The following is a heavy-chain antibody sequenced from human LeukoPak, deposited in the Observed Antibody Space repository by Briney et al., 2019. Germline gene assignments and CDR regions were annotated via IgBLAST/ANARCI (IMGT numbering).Heavy chain of an antibody. CDR3: ARGIVGATCFDY. CDR2: ISGSGGST. CDR1: GFTFSSYA. J-gene: IGHJ4*02. D-gene: IGHD1-26*01. V-gene: IGHV3-23*01. Sequence: GGSLRLSCAASGFTFSSYAMSWVRQAPGKGLEWVSAISGSGGSTYYADSVKGRFTISRDNAKNTLHLQMNSLRAEDTAVYYCARGIVGATCFDYWGQGTLVSVSS.